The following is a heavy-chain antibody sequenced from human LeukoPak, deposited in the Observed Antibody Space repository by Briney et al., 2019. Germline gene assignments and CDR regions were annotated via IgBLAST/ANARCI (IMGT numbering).Heavy chain of an antibody. CDR1: GFTFSSYS. Sequence: GGSLRLSCAASGFTFSSYSMNWVRQAPGKGLEWVSSISSSSSYIYYADSVKGRFTISRDNSKNTPYLQMNSLRAEDTAVYYCARDFGRYYGSGSYFRYFDYWGQGTLVTVSS. CDR2: ISSSSSYI. D-gene: IGHD3-10*01. V-gene: IGHV3-21*04. J-gene: IGHJ4*02. CDR3: ARDFGRYYGSGSYFRYFDY.